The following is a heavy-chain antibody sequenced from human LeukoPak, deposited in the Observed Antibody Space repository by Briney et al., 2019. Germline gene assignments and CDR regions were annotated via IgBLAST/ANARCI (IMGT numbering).Heavy chain of an antibody. CDR1: GFTFSSYS. D-gene: IGHD2-2*01. CDR2: ISSSSSTI. Sequence: GGSLRLPCAASGFTFSSYSMNWVRQAPGKGLEWVSYISSSSSTIYYADSVKGRFTISRDNAKNSLYLQMNSLRAEDTAVYYCARAGIRYCSSTSCYAYYMDVWGKGTTVTVSS. CDR3: ARAGIRYCSSTSCYAYYMDV. J-gene: IGHJ6*03. V-gene: IGHV3-48*04.